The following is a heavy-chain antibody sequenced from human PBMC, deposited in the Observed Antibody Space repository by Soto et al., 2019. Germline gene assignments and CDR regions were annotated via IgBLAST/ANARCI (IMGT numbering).Heavy chain of an antibody. CDR1: GGSFSGYY. CDR3: ARSSSGSYIPGARFDP. D-gene: IGHD3-10*01. Sequence: PSETLSLTCAVYGGSFSGYYWSWIRQPPGKGLEWIGEINHSGSTNYNPSLKSRVTISVDTSKNQFSLKLSSVTAADTAVYYCARSSSGSYIPGARFDPWGQGTLVTVSS. V-gene: IGHV4-34*01. CDR2: INHSGST. J-gene: IGHJ5*02.